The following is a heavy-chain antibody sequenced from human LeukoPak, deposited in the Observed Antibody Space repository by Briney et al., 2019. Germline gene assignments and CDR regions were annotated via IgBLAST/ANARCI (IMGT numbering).Heavy chain of an antibody. V-gene: IGHV1-46*01. D-gene: IGHD5-24*01. CDR3: ARSMRTGPVHLRDGYNW. CDR1: GYTFTSYY. CDR2: INPSGGST. Sequence: GASVKVSCKASGYTFTSYYMRWVRQAPGQGLEWMGIINPSGGSTSYAQKFQGRVTITTDESTSTAYMELSSLRSEDTAVYYCARSMRTGPVHLRDGYNWWGQGTLVTVSS. J-gene: IGHJ4*02.